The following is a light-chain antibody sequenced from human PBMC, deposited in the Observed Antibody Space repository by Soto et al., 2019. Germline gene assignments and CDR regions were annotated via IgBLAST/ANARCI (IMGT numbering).Light chain of an antibody. CDR3: QQYKNWPWT. V-gene: IGKV3D-15*01. Sequence: EIVMTQSPATLSVSPGETTRLSCRASQSINSDVAWYQQKVGQTPRLLIHGASTRATGIAARFSGSGSATEFTLTISGLQSEDFAVYYCQQYKNWPWTFGRGTKVDIK. CDR2: GAS. CDR1: QSINSD. J-gene: IGKJ1*01.